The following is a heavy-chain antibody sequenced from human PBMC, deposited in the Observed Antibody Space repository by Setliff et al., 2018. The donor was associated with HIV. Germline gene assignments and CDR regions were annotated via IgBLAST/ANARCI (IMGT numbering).Heavy chain of an antibody. CDR3: AKEYHTAATGTRVANYFDY. CDR2: INPSDGSA. V-gene: IGHV1-46*01. Sequence: GASVKVSCKVSGYTFTSCFLHWVRQAPGQGLEYMGIINPSDGSADYVEKFQDRVTITRDTSTSTVYMEMSSLRSEDTAIYYCAKEYHTAATGTRVANYFDYWGQGTLVTVSS. CDR1: GYTFTSCF. J-gene: IGHJ4*02. D-gene: IGHD6-13*01.